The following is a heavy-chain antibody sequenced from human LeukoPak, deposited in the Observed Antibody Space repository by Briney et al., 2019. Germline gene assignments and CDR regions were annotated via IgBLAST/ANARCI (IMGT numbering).Heavy chain of an antibody. V-gene: IGHV4-59*01. CDR1: GGSISRYY. D-gene: IGHD5-18*01. CDR3: VISGYSYGYVNRYCDL. CDR2: IYYSGST. Sequence: SETLSLTCTVSGGSISRYYWSWIRQPPGKGLEWMGYIYYSGSTNYNPSLKSRVTISVDTSKNQFSLKLSSVTHADSAVYYCVISGYSYGYVNRYCDLWGRRTMVTVSS. J-gene: IGHJ2*01.